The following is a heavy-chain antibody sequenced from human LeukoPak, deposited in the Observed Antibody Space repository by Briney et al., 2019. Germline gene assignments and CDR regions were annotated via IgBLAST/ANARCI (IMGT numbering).Heavy chain of an antibody. Sequence: SETLSLTCTVSGDSISSTSYYWDWIRQPPGKGLEWIGSIYNSGTTYYNPSLKSRVTISVDTSKNQFSLKLSSVTAADTAVYYCARTPFLFGVVILWFDPWGQGTLVTVSS. CDR2: IYNSGTT. V-gene: IGHV4-39*01. CDR3: ARTPFLFGVVILWFDP. D-gene: IGHD3-3*01. CDR1: GDSISSTSYY. J-gene: IGHJ5*02.